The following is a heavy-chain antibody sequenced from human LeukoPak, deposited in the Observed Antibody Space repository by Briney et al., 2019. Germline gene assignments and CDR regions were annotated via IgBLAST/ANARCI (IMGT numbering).Heavy chain of an antibody. CDR1: GFTFSSYS. CDR3: ARGRNWNDVDWFDP. V-gene: IGHV3-21*01. Sequence: GGSLRLSCAASGFTFSSYSMNWVRQAPGKGLEWVSSISSSSSYIYYADSVKGRFTISRDNAKNSLYLQMNSLSAEDTAVYYCARGRNWNDVDWFDPWGQGTLVTVSS. J-gene: IGHJ5*02. D-gene: IGHD1-1*01. CDR2: ISSSSSYI.